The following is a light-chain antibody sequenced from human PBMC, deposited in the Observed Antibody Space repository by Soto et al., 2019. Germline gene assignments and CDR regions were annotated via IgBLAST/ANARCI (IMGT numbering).Light chain of an antibody. CDR2: LNSDGSH. Sequence: QAVVTQSPSASASLGASVKLTCTLSSGHSSYAIAWHQQQPEKGPRYLMKLNSDGSHSKGDGIPDRFSGSSSGAERYLTISRLQSEDEADYYCQTWGTGIWVFGGGTKLT. J-gene: IGLJ3*02. CDR1: SGHSSYA. V-gene: IGLV4-69*01. CDR3: QTWGTGIWV.